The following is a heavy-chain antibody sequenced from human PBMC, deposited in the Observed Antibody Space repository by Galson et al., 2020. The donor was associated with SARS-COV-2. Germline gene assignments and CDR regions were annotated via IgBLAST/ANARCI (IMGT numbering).Heavy chain of an antibody. CDR2: IKKKTDGGTT. V-gene: IGHV3-15*01. D-gene: IGHD3-9*01. J-gene: IGHJ4*02. CDR1: GFTFTNAW. Sequence: GGSLRLSCAASGFTFTNAWMSWVRQAPGKGLEWVGRIKKKTDGGTTDYAAPVKGRFTISRDDSKNTLYLQMNSLKTEDTAVYYCATHVSRFFDWLNRPFDFWGQGTLVTVSS. CDR3: ATHVSRFFDWLNRPFDF.